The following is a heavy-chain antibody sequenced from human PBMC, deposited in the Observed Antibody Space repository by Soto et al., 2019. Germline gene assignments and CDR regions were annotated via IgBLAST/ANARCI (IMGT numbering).Heavy chain of an antibody. V-gene: IGHV1-18*01. J-gene: IGHJ4*02. CDR1: GYTFTHFY. D-gene: IGHD3-9*01. CDR2: ISPHNFNT. Sequence: QVHLEQSGAEVKKPGDSVKVSCKASGYTFTHFYITWVRLAPGQGLEWMGAISPHNFNTNFAQKFQGRVTLTTDTSTNTAYMELRSLTSDDTAVYYCARDEGGYDILTGYYKAHHFDYWGQGVLVTVSS. CDR3: ARDEGGYDILTGYYKAHHFDY.